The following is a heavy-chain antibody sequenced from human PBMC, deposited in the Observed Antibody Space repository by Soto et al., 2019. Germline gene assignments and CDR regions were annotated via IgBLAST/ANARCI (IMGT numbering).Heavy chain of an antibody. CDR2: ISAYNGNT. Sequence: SVNVSCKASGYTFTSYGISWVRQAPGQGLEWMGWISAYNGNTNYAQKLQGRVTMTTDTSTSTAYMELRSLRSDDTAVYYCASGSSGLGAFDIWGQGTMVTVSS. J-gene: IGHJ3*02. CDR1: GYTFTSYG. CDR3: ASGSSGLGAFDI. D-gene: IGHD6-19*01. V-gene: IGHV1-18*01.